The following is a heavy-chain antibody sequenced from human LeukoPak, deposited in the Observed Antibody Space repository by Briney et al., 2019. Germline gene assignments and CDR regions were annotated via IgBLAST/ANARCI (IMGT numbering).Heavy chain of an antibody. J-gene: IGHJ5*02. CDR3: ARSGSTLISWFDP. CDR2: MNPNSGNT. D-gene: IGHD2-2*01. Sequence: ASVKVSCKASGYTFTSYDINWVRQATGQGLEWMGWMNPNSGNTGYAQEFQGRVTMTRNTSISTAYMELSSLRSEDTAVYYCARSGSTLISWFDPWGQGTLVTVSS. V-gene: IGHV1-8*01. CDR1: GYTFTSYD.